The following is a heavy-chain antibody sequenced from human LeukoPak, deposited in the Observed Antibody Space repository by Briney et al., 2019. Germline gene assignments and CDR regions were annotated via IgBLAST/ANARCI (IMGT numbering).Heavy chain of an antibody. Sequence: SETLSLTCSVSGASISPYYWVWIRQPPGKGLEWIGYVFYNGRTSYNPSLKSRVTISADTSKNQFSLKMNSVTAADTAVYYCARGLGTYSSSFLDSWGQGTLVTVSS. CDR1: GASISPYY. D-gene: IGHD6-13*01. V-gene: IGHV4-59*08. CDR3: ARGLGTYSSSFLDS. J-gene: IGHJ4*02. CDR2: VFYNGRT.